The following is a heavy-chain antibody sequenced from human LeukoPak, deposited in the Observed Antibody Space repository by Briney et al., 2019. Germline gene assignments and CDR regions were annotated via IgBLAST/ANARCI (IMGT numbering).Heavy chain of an antibody. D-gene: IGHD1-26*01. Sequence: SETLSLTCTVSGGSISSYYWSWIRQPPGKGLGWVGYIYYSGSTNYNPSLKSRVTISVDTSKNQFSLKLSSVTAADTAVYYCARVRLKVGATDYFDYWGQGTLVTVSS. CDR3: ARVRLKVGATDYFDY. V-gene: IGHV4-59*01. CDR1: GGSISSYY. CDR2: IYYSGST. J-gene: IGHJ4*02.